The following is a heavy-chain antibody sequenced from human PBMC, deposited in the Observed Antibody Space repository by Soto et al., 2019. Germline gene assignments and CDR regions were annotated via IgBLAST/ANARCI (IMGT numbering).Heavy chain of an antibody. Sequence: EVQLVESGGGLVQPGGSLRLSCAASGFMFSSHWMHWVRQAPGKGLVWVSRISADGSNTNYADSVKGRFTISRDNAKNTLYLQKNSLRAEDTAVYYCARSTDAYNWAAYWGQGPLVTVSS. CDR3: ARSTDAYNWAAY. CDR1: GFMFSSHW. V-gene: IGHV3-74*01. D-gene: IGHD1-1*01. J-gene: IGHJ4*02. CDR2: ISADGSNT.